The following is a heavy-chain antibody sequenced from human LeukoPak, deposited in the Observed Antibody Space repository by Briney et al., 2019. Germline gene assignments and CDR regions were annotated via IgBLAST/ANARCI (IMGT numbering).Heavy chain of an antibody. CDR2: INWNGGST. J-gene: IGHJ4*02. Sequence: GGSLRLSCAASGFTFNDYGMSWVRQAPGKGLEWVSGINWNGGSTGYVDSVKGRFTISRDNAKNSLYLQMNSLRAEDTALYYCAKEVRIVGATFFDYWGQGTLVTVSS. D-gene: IGHD1-26*01. V-gene: IGHV3-20*04. CDR3: AKEVRIVGATFFDY. CDR1: GFTFNDYG.